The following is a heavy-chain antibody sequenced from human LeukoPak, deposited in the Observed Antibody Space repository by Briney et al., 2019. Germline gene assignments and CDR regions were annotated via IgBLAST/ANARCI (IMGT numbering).Heavy chain of an antibody. CDR3: ARYGFSAVWQGGWHAFDI. Sequence: GASVKVSCKASGYIFTSYYVHWVRQAPGQGLQWMGIINPTSGDTIYAQKFQGRVTMTRDMSTNTVYMELSSLRSEDTAVYYCARYGFSAVWQGGWHAFDIWGHGTMVTVSS. CDR2: INPTSGDT. J-gene: IGHJ3*02. V-gene: IGHV1-46*01. D-gene: IGHD5-24*01. CDR1: GYIFTSYY.